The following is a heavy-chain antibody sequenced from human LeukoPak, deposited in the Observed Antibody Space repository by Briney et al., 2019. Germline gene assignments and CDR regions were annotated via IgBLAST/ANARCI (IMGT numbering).Heavy chain of an antibody. J-gene: IGHJ6*04. CDR1: GFTFSSYE. CDR2: ISSSGSTI. Sequence: GGSLRLSCAASGFTFSSYEMNWARQAPGKGLEWVSYISSSGSTIYYADSVKGRFTISRDNAKNSLYLQMNSLRAEDTAVYYCARDEVPADEGYYYGMDVWGKGTTVTVSS. D-gene: IGHD2-2*01. V-gene: IGHV3-48*03. CDR3: ARDEVPADEGYYYGMDV.